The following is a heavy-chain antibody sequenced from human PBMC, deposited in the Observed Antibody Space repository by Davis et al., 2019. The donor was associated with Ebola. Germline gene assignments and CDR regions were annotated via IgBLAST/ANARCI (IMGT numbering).Heavy chain of an antibody. Sequence: GESLKISCAGSGFTFSNAWFSWVRQAPGKGLEWVGRIKNKADGRTTDYAAPVKGRFTISRDDSKNALYLQMNSLKTEDTAVYYCTTDGYWGSDHWGQGTLVTVSS. CDR1: GFTFSNAW. V-gene: IGHV3-15*01. J-gene: IGHJ4*02. D-gene: IGHD7-27*01. CDR2: IKNKADGRTT. CDR3: TTDGYWGSDH.